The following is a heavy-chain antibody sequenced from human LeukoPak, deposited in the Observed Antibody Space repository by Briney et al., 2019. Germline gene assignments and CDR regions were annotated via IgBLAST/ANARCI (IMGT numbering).Heavy chain of an antibody. J-gene: IGHJ6*03. Sequence: ASVKVSCKASGGTFSGYAISWVRQAPGQGIEWMGGLIPLFGTTNCTRRFQGRITISTDESTTTAYMELSGLTFEDTAVYYCAGGDPFNYYMDVWDRGTTVSV. CDR2: LIPLFGTT. CDR3: AGGDPFNYYMDV. V-gene: IGHV1-69*05. D-gene: IGHD4-17*01. CDR1: GGTFSGYA.